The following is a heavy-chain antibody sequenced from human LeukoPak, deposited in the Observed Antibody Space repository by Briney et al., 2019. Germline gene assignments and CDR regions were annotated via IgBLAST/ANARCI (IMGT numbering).Heavy chain of an antibody. J-gene: IGHJ6*03. CDR3: ARGAYYYYMDV. V-gene: IGHV3-48*04. CDR1: GFTLSSYS. CDR2: ISSSSSTI. Sequence: GGSLRLSCAASGFTLSSYSMYWVRQAPGKGLEWVSYISSSSSTIYGADSVKGRFTISRDNAKNSLYLQMNSLRAEDTAVYYCARGAYYYYMDVWGKGTTVTVSS.